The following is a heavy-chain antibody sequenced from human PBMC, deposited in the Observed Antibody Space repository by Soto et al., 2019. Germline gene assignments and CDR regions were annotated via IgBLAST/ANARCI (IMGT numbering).Heavy chain of an antibody. CDR1: GFTFSSYA. V-gene: IGHV3-30-3*01. CDR3: ARDYGSGSSWTYYYGMDV. D-gene: IGHD3-10*01. J-gene: IGHJ6*02. Sequence: GGSLRLSCAASGFTFSSYAMHWVRQAPGKGLEWVAVISYDGSNKYYADSVKGRFTISRDNSKNTLYLQMNSLRAEDTAVYYCARDYGSGSSWTYYYGMDVWGQGTTVTVSS. CDR2: ISYDGSNK.